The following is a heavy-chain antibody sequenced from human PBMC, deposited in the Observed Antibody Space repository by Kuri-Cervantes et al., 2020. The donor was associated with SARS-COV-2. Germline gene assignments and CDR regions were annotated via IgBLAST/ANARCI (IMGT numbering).Heavy chain of an antibody. CDR1: GHTLTELS. CDR2: FDPEDGET. J-gene: IGHJ6*03. CDR3: ATAPDLAYRTTGLTRPGGMDV. D-gene: IGHD1-1*01. Sequence: ASVKVSCKVSGHTLTELSMHWVRQAPGKGLEWMGGFDPEDGETIYAQKFQGRVTMTEDTSTDTAYMELSSLRSEDTAVYYCATAPDLAYRTTGLTRPGGMDVWGKGTTVTVSS. V-gene: IGHV1-24*01.